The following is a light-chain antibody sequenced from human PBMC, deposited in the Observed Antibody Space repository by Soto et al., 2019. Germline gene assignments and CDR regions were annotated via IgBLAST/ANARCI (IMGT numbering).Light chain of an antibody. CDR3: SSYTSSTTRV. Sequence: HSVLTQPASVSGSPGQSITISCTGTSSDVGGYNYVSWYQQHPGKAPKLMIYEVSNRPSGVSNRFSGSKSGNTAYLTISGLQAEDEADYYCSSYTSSTTRVLGTGTKVTV. CDR1: SSDVGGYNY. V-gene: IGLV2-14*01. CDR2: EVS. J-gene: IGLJ1*01.